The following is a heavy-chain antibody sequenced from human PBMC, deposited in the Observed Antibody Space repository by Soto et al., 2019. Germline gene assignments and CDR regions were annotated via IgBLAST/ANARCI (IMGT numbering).Heavy chain of an antibody. J-gene: IGHJ4*02. CDR1: GFTFSDYP. D-gene: IGHD1-26*01. Sequence: GGSLRLSCAASGFTFSDYPMHWVRQAPGKGLEWVAVISYDGRVKYYVDSVKGRFTISRDDSKNTLYLQMNSLRVDDTAVYYCARDFIVGAPDYFDYWGQGTLVTVS. CDR3: ARDFIVGAPDYFDY. V-gene: IGHV3-30*04. CDR2: ISYDGRVK.